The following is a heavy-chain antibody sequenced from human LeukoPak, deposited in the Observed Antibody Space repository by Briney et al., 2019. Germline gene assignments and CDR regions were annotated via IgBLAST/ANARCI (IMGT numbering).Heavy chain of an antibody. V-gene: IGHV1-2*02. D-gene: IGHD3-16*02. CDR2: INPNSGVT. CDR3: ARQQEVSGYFDY. Sequence: GASVKVSCKASGYRFTGCYMHWVRQAPGQGLEGMGWINPNSGVTNYAQNFQGRVSMTRDTSISTAYMELSRLRSDDTAVYYCARQQEVSGYFDYWGQGTLVTVSS. J-gene: IGHJ4*02. CDR1: GYRFTGCY.